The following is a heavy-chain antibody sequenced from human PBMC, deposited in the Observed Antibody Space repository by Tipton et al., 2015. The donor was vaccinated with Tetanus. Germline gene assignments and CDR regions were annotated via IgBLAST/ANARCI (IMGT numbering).Heavy chain of an antibody. V-gene: IGHV4-34*01. CDR3: ARHWGMPLGAYAFNF. D-gene: IGHD3-16*01. Sequence: TLSLTCAVYDGSFRGYYWSWIRQPPGKGLEWIGEINHSGSTNYNPSLKSRVTISVDTSKNQFSLKLSSVTAADTALYYCARHWGMPLGAYAFNFWGPGTLVTVSS. CDR1: DGSFRGYY. J-gene: IGHJ4*02. CDR2: INHSGST.